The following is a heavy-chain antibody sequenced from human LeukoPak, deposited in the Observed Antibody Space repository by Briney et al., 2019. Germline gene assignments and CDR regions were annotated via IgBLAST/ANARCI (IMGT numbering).Heavy chain of an antibody. CDR1: GGSLTTDNW. Sequence: SETLSLTCTVSGGSLTTDNWWTWVRQPPGKGLEWIGETHHSGSTNYNPSLKSRVTISIDKSKNQFSLKVTSVTAADTAVYYCARGYYHDSKWGQGILVTVSS. V-gene: IGHV4-4*02. D-gene: IGHD3-22*01. CDR3: ARGYYHDSK. CDR2: THHSGST. J-gene: IGHJ4*02.